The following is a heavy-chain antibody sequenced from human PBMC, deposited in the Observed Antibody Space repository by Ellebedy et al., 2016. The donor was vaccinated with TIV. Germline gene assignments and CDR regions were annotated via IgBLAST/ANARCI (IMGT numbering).Heavy chain of an antibody. CDR1: GFTVSDYF. V-gene: IGHV3-66*01. D-gene: IGHD2-21*02. CDR3: VKDRGDIIRDFDY. CDR2: IYTNGGT. Sequence: GESLKISCAASGFTVSDYFMSWVRQAPGRGLEWVSIIYTNGGTNYTASVSGRFTISRDSSKNTLSLQMDSLRAEETAVYYCVKDRGDIIRDFDYWGQGTLVTVSS. J-gene: IGHJ4*02.